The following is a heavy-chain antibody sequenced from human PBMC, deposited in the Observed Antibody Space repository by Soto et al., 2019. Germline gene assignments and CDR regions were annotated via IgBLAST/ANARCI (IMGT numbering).Heavy chain of an antibody. CDR1: GLTLSSYY. CDR2: INPNSGGK. Sequence: GASVKFSSNASGLTLSSYYIYSVLQSPTQGLECIGWINPNSGGKNNAQKFQGRVTMTRDTSTSTVYMELSALIPDDTAVYYCARSLLDEYSSSWRSAYYGMDVWGQGTTVTVSS. V-gene: IGHV1-2*02. CDR3: ARSLLDEYSSSWRSAYYGMDV. J-gene: IGHJ6*02. D-gene: IGHD6-13*01.